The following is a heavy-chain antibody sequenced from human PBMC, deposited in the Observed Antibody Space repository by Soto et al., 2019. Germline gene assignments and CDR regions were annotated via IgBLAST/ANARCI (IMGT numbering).Heavy chain of an antibody. CDR3: ARRMQNYYTMGV. D-gene: IGHD2-15*01. V-gene: IGHV4-31*03. CDR1: GGSISSGGYY. J-gene: IGHJ6*02. CDR2: ISYRGSA. Sequence: PSETLSLTCTVSGGSISSGGYYWSWIRQHPGKGLEWIGYISYRGSAYYSPSLKSRVTISVDTSKNQFSLKVNSVTAADTAVYYCARRMQNYYTMGVWGQRTTVSVS.